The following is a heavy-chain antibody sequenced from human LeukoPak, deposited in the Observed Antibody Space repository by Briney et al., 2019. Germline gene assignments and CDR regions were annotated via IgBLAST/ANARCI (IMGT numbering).Heavy chain of an antibody. CDR1: GFTFSTYS. J-gene: IGHJ4*02. D-gene: IGHD4-17*01. CDR2: ISYDGSDK. CDR3: ARPNYGSHWGYFDY. Sequence: PGRSLRLSCAASGFTFSTYSMHWVRQAPGKGLQWVAVISYDGSDKYYADSVKGRFTISRDNSKSTVYLQMNTLTAEDTAVYYCARPNYGSHWGYFDYWGQGTLVTVSS. V-gene: IGHV3-30*04.